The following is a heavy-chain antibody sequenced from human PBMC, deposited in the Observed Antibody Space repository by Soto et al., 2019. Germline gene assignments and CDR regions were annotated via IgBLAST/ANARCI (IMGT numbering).Heavy chain of an antibody. CDR2: IYYSGST. J-gene: IGHJ5*02. CDR1: GGSISSGGYY. V-gene: IGHV4-31*03. D-gene: IGHD6-6*01. CDR3: ARESLAAQLRGFDP. Sequence: QVQLQESGPGLVKPSQTLSLTCTVSGGSISSGGYYWSWIRQHPGMGLEWIGYIYYSGSTYYNPSLKSRVTISVDTSKNPFSLKLSSVTAADTAVYYCARESLAAQLRGFDPWGQGTLVTVSS.